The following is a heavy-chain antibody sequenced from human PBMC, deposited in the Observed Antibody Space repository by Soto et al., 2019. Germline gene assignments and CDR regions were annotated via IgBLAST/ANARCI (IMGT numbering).Heavy chain of an antibody. CDR1: GYTFTSYG. CDR2: IIPIFGTA. D-gene: IGHD3-22*01. Sequence: SVKVSCKASGYTFTSYGISWVRQAPGQGLEWMGGIIPIFGTANYAQKFQGRVTITADESTSTAYMELSSLRSEDTAVYYCARGHLDYYDSSGSREPFDYWGQGTLVTVSS. J-gene: IGHJ4*02. V-gene: IGHV1-69*13. CDR3: ARGHLDYYDSSGSREPFDY.